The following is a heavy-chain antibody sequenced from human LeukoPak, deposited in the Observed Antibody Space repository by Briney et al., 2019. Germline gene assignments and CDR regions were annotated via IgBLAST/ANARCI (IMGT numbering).Heavy chain of an antibody. D-gene: IGHD6-19*01. J-gene: IGHJ4*02. CDR2: ISSSSSYI. V-gene: IGHV3-21*01. Sequence: TGGSLRLSCAASGFTFSSYSMNWVRQAPGKGLEWVSSISSSSSYIYYADSVKGRFTISRDNAKNSLYLQMNSLRAEDTAVYYCASCRGVAGPFDYWGQGTLVTVSS. CDR3: ASCRGVAGPFDY. CDR1: GFTFSSYS.